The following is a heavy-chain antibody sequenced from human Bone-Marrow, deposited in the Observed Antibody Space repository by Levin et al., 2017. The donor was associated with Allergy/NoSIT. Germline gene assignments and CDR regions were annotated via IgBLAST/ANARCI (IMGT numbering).Heavy chain of an antibody. V-gene: IGHV4-34*01. D-gene: IGHD3-10*01. CDR3: ARAARASSLWFRGLSAHYYYYYMDV. CDR1: GGSFSGYY. Sequence: MSGGSLRLSCAVYGGSFSGYYWSWIRQPPGKGLEWIGEINHSGSTNYNPSLKSRVTISVDTSKNQFSLKLSSVTAADTAVYYCARAARASSLWFRGLSAHYYYYYMDVWGKGTTVTVSS. CDR2: INHSGST. J-gene: IGHJ6*03.